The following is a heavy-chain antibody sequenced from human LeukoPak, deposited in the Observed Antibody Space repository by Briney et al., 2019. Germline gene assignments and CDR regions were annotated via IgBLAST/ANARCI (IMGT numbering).Heavy chain of an antibody. J-gene: IGHJ4*02. CDR2: INHSGST. Sequence: PSGTLSLTCAVYVGSFSGYYWSWIRQPPGKGLEWVGEINHSGSTNYNPSLKSRVTMSVDTSKNQFSLNLSSVTAADTAVYYCARTLDGYSYGYYFDYWGQGTLVTVSS. CDR3: ARTLDGYSYGYYFDY. D-gene: IGHD5-18*01. V-gene: IGHV4-34*01. CDR1: VGSFSGYY.